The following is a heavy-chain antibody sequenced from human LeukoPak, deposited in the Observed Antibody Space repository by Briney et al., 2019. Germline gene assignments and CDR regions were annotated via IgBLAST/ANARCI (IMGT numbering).Heavy chain of an antibody. Sequence: SVKVSCKASGGTFSSYAISWVRQAPGQGLEWMGRIIPIFGTANYAQKFQGRVTITTDESTSTAYVEQSSLRSEDTAVYYCARGAYSSGWPNWFDPWGQGTLVTVSS. V-gene: IGHV1-69*05. CDR1: GGTFSSYA. CDR3: ARGAYSSGWPNWFDP. J-gene: IGHJ5*02. CDR2: IIPIFGTA. D-gene: IGHD6-19*01.